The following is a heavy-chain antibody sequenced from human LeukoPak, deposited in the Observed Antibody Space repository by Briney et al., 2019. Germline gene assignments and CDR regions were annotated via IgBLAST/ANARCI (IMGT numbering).Heavy chain of an antibody. D-gene: IGHD3-22*01. CDR2: IYYSGST. V-gene: IGHV4-31*03. J-gene: IGHJ4*02. CDR1: GGSISSGGYY. Sequence: SETLSLTCTVSGGSISSGGYYWSWIRQHPGKGLEWIGYIYYSGSTYYNPSLKSRVTISVDTSKNQFSLKLSSVTAADTAVYYCARGMMHYYDSSGYYSPFDYWGQGTLVTVSS. CDR3: ARGMMHYYDSSGYYSPFDY.